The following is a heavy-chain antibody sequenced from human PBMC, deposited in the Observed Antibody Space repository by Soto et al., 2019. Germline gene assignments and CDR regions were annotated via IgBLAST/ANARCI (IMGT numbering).Heavy chain of an antibody. J-gene: IGHJ4*02. CDR1: GGSISSGGYY. D-gene: IGHD3-9*01. V-gene: IGHV4-31*03. CDR2: IYYSGST. Sequence: QVQLQESGPGLVKPSQTLSLTCTVSGGSISSGGYYWSWIRQHPGKGLEWIGYIYYSGSTYYNPSLKSRVTISVDTSKNQFSLKLSSVTAADTAVYYWARGNILTGDPNFDYWGQGTLVTVSS. CDR3: ARGNILTGDPNFDY.